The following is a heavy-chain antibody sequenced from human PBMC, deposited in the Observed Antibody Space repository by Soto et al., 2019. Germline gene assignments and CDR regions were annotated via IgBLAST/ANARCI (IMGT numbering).Heavy chain of an antibody. CDR2: IYPGDSDT. J-gene: IGHJ6*02. D-gene: IGHD6-13*01. Sequence: GESLKISCKGSGYSFTSYWIGWVRQMPGKGLEWMGIIYPGDSDTRYSPSFQGQVTISADKSISTAYLQWSSLKASDTAMYYCARVPALRYSTEEDYYYGMDVWGQGTTVTVSS. CDR3: ARVPALRYSTEEDYYYGMDV. V-gene: IGHV5-51*01. CDR1: GYSFTSYW.